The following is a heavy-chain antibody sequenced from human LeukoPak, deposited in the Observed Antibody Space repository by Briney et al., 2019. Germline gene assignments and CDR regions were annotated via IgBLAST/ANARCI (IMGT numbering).Heavy chain of an antibody. CDR2: INPKSGGT. CDR3: AKVSRNRPADY. CDR1: GYTFTGYY. V-gene: IGHV1-2*02. Sequence: GASVNVSCKASGYTFTGYYMHWVRHPPGQRLEGMGWINPKSGGTNYAQKFQGRVTMTRDTSIRTAYMERSRLGSDDTAVYYCAKVSRNRPADYWGQGTLVTVCS. J-gene: IGHJ4*02. D-gene: IGHD2/OR15-2a*01.